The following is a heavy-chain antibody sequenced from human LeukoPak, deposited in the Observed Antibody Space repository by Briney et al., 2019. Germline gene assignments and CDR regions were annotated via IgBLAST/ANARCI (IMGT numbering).Heavy chain of an antibody. Sequence: GGSLRLSYVASGFTFSSYAMSWFRQAPGKGLEWIGFIRSKTYGGTTECAASLKDRFTISRDDSKSIAYLQMDSLKIEDTAVYYCTRGSGGAFWGQGTLITVSS. CDR1: GFTFSSYA. V-gene: IGHV3-49*03. CDR2: IRSKTYGGTT. J-gene: IGHJ4*02. CDR3: TRGSGGAF. D-gene: IGHD2-15*01.